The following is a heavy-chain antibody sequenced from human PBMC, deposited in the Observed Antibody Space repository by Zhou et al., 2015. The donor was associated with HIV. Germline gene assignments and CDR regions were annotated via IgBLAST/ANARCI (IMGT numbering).Heavy chain of an antibody. CDR3: AKEPSSSGGLDS. CDR2: IFPTDSRT. Sequence: QVQLVQSGAAMRAPGSSLTISCRVSGDDDGNFHFGTYFMVWVRQAPGLGLEWMGVIFPTDSRTSYSQKFQGRISMTRDTSTDTVYLEMSSLRSEDTAIYYCAKEPSSSGGLDSWGQGTLVTVSS. D-gene: IGHD6-6*01. V-gene: IGHV1-46*01. CDR1: GDDDGNFHFGTYF. J-gene: IGHJ5*01.